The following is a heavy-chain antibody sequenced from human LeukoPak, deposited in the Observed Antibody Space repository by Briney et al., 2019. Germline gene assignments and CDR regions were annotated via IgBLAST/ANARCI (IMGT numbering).Heavy chain of an antibody. CDR2: FDPEDGET. J-gene: IGHJ6*02. D-gene: IGHD2-15*01. V-gene: IGHV1-24*01. CDR3: AGMGCSGGSCYKYYYGMDV. Sequence: GASVKVSCKVSGYTLTELSMHWVRQASGKGLEWMGGFDPEDGETIYAQKFQGRVTMTEDTSTDTAYMGLSSLRSEDTAVYYCAGMGCSGGSCYKYYYGMDVWGQGTTVTVSS. CDR1: GYTLTELS.